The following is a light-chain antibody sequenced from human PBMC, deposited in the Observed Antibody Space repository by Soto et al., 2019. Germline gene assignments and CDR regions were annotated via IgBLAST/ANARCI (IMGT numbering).Light chain of an antibody. CDR1: SSDVGDYNF. V-gene: IGLV2-14*01. CDR2: EVS. Sequence: QSALTQPASVSGSPGQSITISCTGTSSDVGDYNFVSWYQQHPGKAPKLMIYEVSHRPSGVSNRFSGSKSGNTASLTISGLQAEDEADYYCSSYTIISTLIFGGGTKLTVL. CDR3: SSYTIISTLI. J-gene: IGLJ2*01.